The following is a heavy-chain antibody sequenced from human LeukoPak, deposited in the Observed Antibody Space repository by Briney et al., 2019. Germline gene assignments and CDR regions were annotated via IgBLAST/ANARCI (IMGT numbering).Heavy chain of an antibody. CDR3: ARYSSMFGGLSGGAFDI. Sequence: ETLSLTCTVSGGSISSSSYYWGWIRQPPGKGLEWIGSIYYSGSTYYNPSLKSRVTISVDTSKNQFSLKLSSVTAADTAVYNCARYSSMFGGLSGGAFDIWGQGTKVTVSS. D-gene: IGHD3-16*01. V-gene: IGHV4-39*07. CDR1: GGSISSSSYY. J-gene: IGHJ3*02. CDR2: IYYSGST.